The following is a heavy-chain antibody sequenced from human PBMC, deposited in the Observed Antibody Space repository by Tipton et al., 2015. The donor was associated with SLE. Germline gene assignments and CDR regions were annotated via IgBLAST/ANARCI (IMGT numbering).Heavy chain of an antibody. CDR2: INPTNGDA. V-gene: IGHV1-46*01. CDR1: GYTFTPFY. D-gene: IGHD4-17*01. CDR3: ARDVNGYGDSHY. Sequence: QLVQSGAEVKKPGASVKVSCKASGYTFTPFYMHWVRQAPGQGLEWMGVINPTNGDAAYAQEFQGRLTMTRDTSTSTVYMELSNLTFEDTAVYYCARDVNGYGDSHYWGQGTVVTVSS. J-gene: IGHJ4*02.